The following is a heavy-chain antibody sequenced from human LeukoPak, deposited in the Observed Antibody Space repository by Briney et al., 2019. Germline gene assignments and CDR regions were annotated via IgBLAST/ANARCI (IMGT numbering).Heavy chain of an antibody. CDR2: IYYSGST. CDR1: GGSISSSSYY. J-gene: IGHJ4*02. CDR3: ARLRPDIVATS. V-gene: IGHV4-39*07. Sequence: SETLSLTCTVSGGSISSSSYYWGWIRQPPGKGLEWIGSIYYSGSTYYNPSLKSRVTISVDTSKNQFSLKLSSVTAADTAVYYCARLRPDIVATSWGQGTLVTVSS. D-gene: IGHD5-12*01.